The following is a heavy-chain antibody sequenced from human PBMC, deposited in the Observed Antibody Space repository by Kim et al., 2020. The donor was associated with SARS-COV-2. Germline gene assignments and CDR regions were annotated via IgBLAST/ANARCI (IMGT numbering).Heavy chain of an antibody. CDR3: ARGERDGYNPFDY. V-gene: IGHV4-59*09. Sequence: NPSLKSRVTISVDTSTNQFSLKLSSVTAADTAVYYCARGERDGYNPFDYWGQGTLVTVSS. J-gene: IGHJ4*02. D-gene: IGHD5-12*01.